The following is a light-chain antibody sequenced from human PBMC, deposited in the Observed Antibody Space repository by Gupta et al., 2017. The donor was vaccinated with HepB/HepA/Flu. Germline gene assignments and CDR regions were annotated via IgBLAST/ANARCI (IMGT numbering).Light chain of an antibody. V-gene: IGKV3-20*01. Sequence: EIVLTQSPGTLSLSPGERASLSCRASQSISSSYLAWYQQRPGPAPRLLIYGASSRATGIPDRCSGSGSGTDFTLTIRILEPEDFAVYYCQEYGTPVTFGQGTKLEIK. CDR2: GAS. J-gene: IGKJ2*01. CDR3: QEYGTPVT. CDR1: QSISSSY.